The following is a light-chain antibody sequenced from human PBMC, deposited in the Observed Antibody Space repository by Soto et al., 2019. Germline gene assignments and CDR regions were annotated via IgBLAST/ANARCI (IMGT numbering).Light chain of an antibody. V-gene: IGLV3-1*01. CDR3: QACDSSTAV. CDR2: QDS. Sequence: SYELTQPPSVSVSPGQTASITCSGDKLGDKYACWYQQKPGQSPVLVIYQDSRRPSGIPERFTGSNSGNTATLTISGTQPMDAADYYCQACDSSTAVVGTGPKLTVL. CDR1: KLGDKY. J-gene: IGLJ1*01.